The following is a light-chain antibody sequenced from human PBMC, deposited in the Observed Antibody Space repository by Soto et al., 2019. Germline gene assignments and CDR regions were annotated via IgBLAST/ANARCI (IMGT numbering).Light chain of an antibody. Sequence: QSVLTQPASVSGSPGQSITISCTGTSSDVGSYNLVSWYQQHPGKAPKLMIYEGSKRPSGVSNRFSGSKSGNTASLTISGLQAEDEADYYCCSYAGSSFYAFGTGTKVTVL. CDR3: CSYAGSSFYA. J-gene: IGLJ1*01. V-gene: IGLV2-23*01. CDR1: SSDVGSYNL. CDR2: EGS.